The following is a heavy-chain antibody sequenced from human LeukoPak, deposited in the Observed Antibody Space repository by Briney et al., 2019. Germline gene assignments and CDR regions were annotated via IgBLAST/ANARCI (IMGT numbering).Heavy chain of an antibody. J-gene: IGHJ4*02. V-gene: IGHV3-33*01. CDR2: IWYDGSNK. Sequence: GGSLRLSCAASGFTFSSYGMHWVRQALGKGLEWVAVIWYDGSNKYYADSVKGRFTISGDNSKNTLYLQMNSLRAEDTAVYYCARASYYYDSSGYSSLNDYWGQGTLVTVSS. CDR1: GFTFSSYG. D-gene: IGHD3-22*01. CDR3: ARASYYYDSSGYSSLNDY.